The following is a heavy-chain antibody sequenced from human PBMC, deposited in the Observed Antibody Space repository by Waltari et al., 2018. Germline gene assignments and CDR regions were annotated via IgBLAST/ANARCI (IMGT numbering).Heavy chain of an antibody. V-gene: IGHV3-33*01. J-gene: IGHJ4*02. CDR3: ARGPLAAAQPSDY. D-gene: IGHD6-13*01. CDR2: IWYDGSNK. Sequence: QVQLVESGGGVVQPGRSLRLSCAASGFTFSSYGMAWVGQAPGKGLEWVAVIWYDGSNKYYADSVKGRFTISRDNSKNTLYLQMNSLRAEDTAVYYCARGPLAAAQPSDYWGQGTLVTISS. CDR1: GFTFSSYG.